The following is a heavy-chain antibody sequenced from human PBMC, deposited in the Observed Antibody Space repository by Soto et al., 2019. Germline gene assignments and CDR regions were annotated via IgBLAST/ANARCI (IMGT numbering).Heavy chain of an antibody. CDR3: ARDRLGYDYIWGSYREFDY. J-gene: IGHJ4*02. D-gene: IGHD3-16*02. V-gene: IGHV1-69*08. CDR1: GGTFSSYT. CDR2: IIPILGIA. Sequence: QVQLVQSGAEVKKPGSLVKVSCKASGGTFSSYTISWVRQAPGQGLEWMGRIIPILGIANYAQKFQGRVTITADKSTSTAYMELSSLRSEDTAVYYCARDRLGYDYIWGSYREFDYWGQGTLVTVSS.